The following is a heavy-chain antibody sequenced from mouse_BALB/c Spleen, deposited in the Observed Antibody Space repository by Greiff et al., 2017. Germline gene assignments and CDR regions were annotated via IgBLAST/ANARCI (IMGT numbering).Heavy chain of an antibody. D-gene: IGHD2-1*01. CDR1: GFTFSDYY. J-gene: IGHJ4*01. CDR2: ISDGGSYT. V-gene: IGHV5-4*02. CDR3: ARVYGNYDAMDY. Sequence: EVKLMESGGGLVKPGGSLKLSCAASGFTFSDYYMYWVRQTPEKSLEWVATISDGGSYTYYPDSVKGRFTISRDNAKNNLYLQMSSLKSEDTAMYDCARVYGNYDAMDYWGQGTSVTVSS.